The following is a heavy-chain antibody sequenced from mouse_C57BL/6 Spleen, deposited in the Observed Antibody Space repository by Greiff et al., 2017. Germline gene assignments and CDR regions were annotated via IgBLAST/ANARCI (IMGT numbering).Heavy chain of an antibody. Sequence: EVKLQQSGPELVKPGASVKMSCKASGYTFTDYNMHWVKQSHGKSLEWIGYINPNNGGTSYNQKFKGKATLTVNKSSSTAYMELRRLTSEDSAVYYCARGSPGTGAYWGQGTLVTVSA. CDR2: INPNNGGT. V-gene: IGHV1-22*01. J-gene: IGHJ3*01. CDR1: GYTFTDYN. CDR3: ARGSPGTGAY. D-gene: IGHD4-1*01.